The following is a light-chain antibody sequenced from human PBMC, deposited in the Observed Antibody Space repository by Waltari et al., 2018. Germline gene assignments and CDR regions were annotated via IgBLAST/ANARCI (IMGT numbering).Light chain of an antibody. V-gene: IGLV2-14*03. CDR3: SSYSTSSSLIL. Sequence: QSALSQPASVSGSPGQSITISCTGASSDVGGHDYVSWYQQHPGKAPKLIIRDVNNRPSGVSNRFSGSESGNTASLTISGLQAEDEADYYCSSYSTSSSLILFGEGTKVTVL. CDR2: DVN. CDR1: SSDVGGHDY. J-gene: IGLJ2*01.